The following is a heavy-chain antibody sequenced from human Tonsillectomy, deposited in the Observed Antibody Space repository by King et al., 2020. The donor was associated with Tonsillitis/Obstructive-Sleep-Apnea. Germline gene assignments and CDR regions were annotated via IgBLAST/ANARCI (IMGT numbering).Heavy chain of an antibody. CDR3: ARGCCCSSTGCPEDYYYYYMDV. V-gene: IGHV3-30*04. CDR1: GFTFSSYA. CDR2: ISYDGSNK. J-gene: IGHJ6*03. D-gene: IGHD2-2*01. Sequence: VQLVESGGGVVQPGRSLRLSCAASGFTFSSYAMHWVRQAPGKGLEWVAVISYDGSNKYYADSVKGRFTISRDNSKNTLYLQMNSLRAEDTAVYYCARGCCCSSTGCPEDYYYYYMDVWGKGTPVTVSS.